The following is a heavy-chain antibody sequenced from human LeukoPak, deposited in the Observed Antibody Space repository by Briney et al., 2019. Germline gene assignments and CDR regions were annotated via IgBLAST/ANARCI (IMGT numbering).Heavy chain of an antibody. CDR3: AKGQGTTIGRFES. V-gene: IGHV3-23*01. J-gene: IGHJ4*02. CDR2: IGTSADNT. D-gene: IGHD3-22*01. Sequence: GGSLRLSCAASGFTFRNYVLTWVRQAPGKGLAWVASIGTSADNTYYADSVKGRFTISRDSSENILYLQMNSLRVDDTALYYCAKGQGTTIGRFESWGQGTLVTVSP. CDR1: GFTFRNYV.